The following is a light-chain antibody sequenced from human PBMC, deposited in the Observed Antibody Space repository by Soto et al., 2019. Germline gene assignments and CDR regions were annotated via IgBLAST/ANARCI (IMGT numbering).Light chain of an antibody. CDR2: EVS. V-gene: IGLV2-14*01. CDR1: SSDVGGYNY. CDR3: SSYGSTNTRYV. J-gene: IGLJ1*01. Sequence: QSALTQPASVSGSPGQSITISCTGTSSDVGGYNYVSWYQQHPGKAPKLMIYEVSNRPSGVSNRFSASKSGNTASLTISGLQADDYADYFCSSYGSTNTRYVVGTGTKLTVL.